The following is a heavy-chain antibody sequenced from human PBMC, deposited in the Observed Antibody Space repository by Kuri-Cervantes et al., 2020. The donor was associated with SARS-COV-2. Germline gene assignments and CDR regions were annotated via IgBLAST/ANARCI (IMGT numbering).Heavy chain of an antibody. J-gene: IGHJ4*02. CDR2: IIPILGIA. Sequence: SVKVSCKASGYTFTSYGISWVRQAPGQGLEWMGRIIPILGIANYAQKFQGRVTITADKSTSTAYMELSSLRSEDTAVYYCARDGVRRIAAGEWGQGTLVTVSS. D-gene: IGHD6-13*01. CDR3: ARDGVRRIAAGE. V-gene: IGHV1-69*04. CDR1: GYTFTSYG.